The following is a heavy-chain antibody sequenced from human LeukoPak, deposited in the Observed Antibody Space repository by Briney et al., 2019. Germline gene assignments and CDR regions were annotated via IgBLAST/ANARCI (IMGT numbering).Heavy chain of an antibody. J-gene: IGHJ4*02. CDR2: ISTYNGNA. Sequence: GASVKVSCKASDYTFSSYGISWVRQAPGQGLEWMGWISTYNGNANYAQKLQGRVTMTTDTSTSTAYMELRSLRSDDTAVYFCARQARGYSSGWYQFHFDYWGQGTLVIVSS. CDR1: DYTFSSYG. CDR3: ARQARGYSSGWYQFHFDY. V-gene: IGHV1-18*04. D-gene: IGHD6-19*01.